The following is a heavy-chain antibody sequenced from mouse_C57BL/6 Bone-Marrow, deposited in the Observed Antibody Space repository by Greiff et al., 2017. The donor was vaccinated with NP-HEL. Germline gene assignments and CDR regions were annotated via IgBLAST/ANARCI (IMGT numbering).Heavy chain of an antibody. CDR2: IYPGGGYT. V-gene: IGHV1-63*01. Sequence: QVQLKESGAELVRPGTSVKMSCKASGYTFTNYWIGWAKQRPGHGLEWIGDIYPGGGYTNYNEKFKGKATLTADKSSSTAYMQFSSLTSEDADIYYSARGYHWYFDVWGTGTTVTVSS. CDR3: ARGYHWYFDV. J-gene: IGHJ1*03. CDR1: GYTFTNYW.